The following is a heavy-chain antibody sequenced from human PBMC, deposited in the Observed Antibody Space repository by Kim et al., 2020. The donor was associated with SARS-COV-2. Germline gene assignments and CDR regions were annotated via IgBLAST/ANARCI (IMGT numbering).Heavy chain of an antibody. D-gene: IGHD3-16*02. J-gene: IGHJ6*02. CDR3: ARGAVSQPVWWSYRYTGWGYGMDV. CDR1: GGSFSGYY. V-gene: IGHV4-34*01. CDR2: INHSGST. Sequence: SETLSLTCAVYGGSFSGYYWSWIHQPPGKGLEWIGEINHSGSTNYNPSLKSRVTISVDTSKNQFSLKLSSVTAADTAVYYCARGAVSQPVWWSYRYTGWGYGMDVWGQGTTVTVSS.